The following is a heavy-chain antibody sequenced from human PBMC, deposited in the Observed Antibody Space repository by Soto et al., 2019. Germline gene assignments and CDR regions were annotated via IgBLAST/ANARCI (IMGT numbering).Heavy chain of an antibody. CDR2: INPSGGST. D-gene: IGHD6-19*01. Sequence: QVQLVQSGAEVKKPGASVKVSCKASGYTFTSYYMHWVRQAPGQGLEWMGIINPSGGSTSYAQKFQGRVTMTRDTSTSTVYRELSSLRSEDTAVYYCARDRYSSGREDAFDIWGQGTMVTVSS. CDR3: ARDRYSSGREDAFDI. J-gene: IGHJ3*02. V-gene: IGHV1-46*01. CDR1: GYTFTSYY.